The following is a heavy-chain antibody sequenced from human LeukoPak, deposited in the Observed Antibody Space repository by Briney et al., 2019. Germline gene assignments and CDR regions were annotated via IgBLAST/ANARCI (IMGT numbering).Heavy chain of an antibody. Sequence: PSETLSLTCTVSGGSISSGSYYWSWIRQPAGKGLEWIGRIYTSGSTNYKPSLKSRVTISVDTSKNQFSLKLSSVTAADTAVYYCASTLVATYFSYDYWGQGTLVTVSS. V-gene: IGHV4-61*02. CDR2: IYTSGST. CDR1: GGSISSGSYY. CDR3: ASTLVATYFSYDY. D-gene: IGHD5-12*01. J-gene: IGHJ4*02.